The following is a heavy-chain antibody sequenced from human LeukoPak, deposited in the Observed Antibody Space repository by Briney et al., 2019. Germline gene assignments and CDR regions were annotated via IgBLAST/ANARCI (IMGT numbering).Heavy chain of an antibody. Sequence: PGGSLRLSCAASGFTFSSYAMHGVRQAPGKGLEWVAVISYDGSNKYYADSVKGRFTISRDNSKNTLYLQINSLRAEDTAVYYCARAVAAYFDYWGQGTLVTVSS. CDR1: GFTFSSYA. J-gene: IGHJ4*02. CDR2: ISYDGSNK. CDR3: ARAVAAYFDY. D-gene: IGHD2-15*01. V-gene: IGHV3-30*04.